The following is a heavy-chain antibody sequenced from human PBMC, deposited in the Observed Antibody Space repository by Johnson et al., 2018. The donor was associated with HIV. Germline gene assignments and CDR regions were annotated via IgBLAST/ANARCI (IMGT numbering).Heavy chain of an antibody. CDR2: ISYDGSNK. J-gene: IGHJ3*02. CDR3: AKDTAMVRSSAAFDI. D-gene: IGHD5-18*01. V-gene: IGHV3-30*18. Sequence: QVQLVESGGGVVQPGRSLRLSCAASGFTFSSYNMHWVRQAPGKGLEWVSVISYDGSNKYYADYVKGRFTISRDNSKNTLYLQMNSLRPEDTAVYYCAKDTAMVRSSAAFDIWCQWTMVTVSS. CDR1: GFTFSSYN.